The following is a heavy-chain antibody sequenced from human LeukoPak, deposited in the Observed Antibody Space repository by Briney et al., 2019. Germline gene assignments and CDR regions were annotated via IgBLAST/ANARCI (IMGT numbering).Heavy chain of an antibody. Sequence: GGSLRLSCAASGFTFSTYSMHWVRQAPGKGLEWVSSINNSSSYIYYADSVKGRFTISRDNAKNSLYLQMNSLRAEDTAVYYCAKNPTWGYFDYWGQGTLVTVSS. CDR1: GFTFSTYS. CDR2: INNSSSYI. J-gene: IGHJ4*02. D-gene: IGHD3-16*01. CDR3: AKNPTWGYFDY. V-gene: IGHV3-21*04.